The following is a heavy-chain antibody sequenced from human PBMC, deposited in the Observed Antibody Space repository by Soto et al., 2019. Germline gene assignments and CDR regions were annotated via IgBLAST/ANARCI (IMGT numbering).Heavy chain of an antibody. D-gene: IGHD6-19*01. V-gene: IGHV4-31*03. CDR3: ARDVRIAVAEGPGYYYGMDV. CDR2: IYYSGST. Sequence: TSETLSLTCTVSGGSISSGGYYWSWIRQHPGKGLEWIGYIYYSGSTYYNPSLKSRVTISVDTSKNQFSLKLSSVTAADTAVYYCARDVRIAVAEGPGYYYGMDVWGQGTTVTVSS. CDR1: GGSISSGGYY. J-gene: IGHJ6*02.